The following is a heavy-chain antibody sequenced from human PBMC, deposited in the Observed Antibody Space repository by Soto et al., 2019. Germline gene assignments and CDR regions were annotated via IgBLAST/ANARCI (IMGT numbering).Heavy chain of an antibody. V-gene: IGHV2-5*02. J-gene: IGHJ4*02. CDR2: IYWDDDK. CDR3: AHRRSGTWPFDY. D-gene: IGHD3-10*01. CDR1: GFSLSTSGVA. Sequence: QITLKESGPTLVKPTQTLTLTCTFSGFSLSTSGVAVGWIRQPPGKALEWLALIYWDDDKRYSPSLKSRLTINMATSKSPVVLTTTNMDPVDTATYYCAHRRSGTWPFDYWGQGPLVTVSS.